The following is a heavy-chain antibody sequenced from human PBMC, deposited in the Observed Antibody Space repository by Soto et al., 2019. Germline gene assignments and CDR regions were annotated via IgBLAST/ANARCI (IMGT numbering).Heavy chain of an antibody. J-gene: IGHJ4*02. CDR2: ISWNSGSI. V-gene: IGHV3-9*01. Sequence: EVQLVESGGGLVQPGRSLRLSCAASGFTFDDYAMHWVRQAPGKGLEWVSGISWNSGSIGYADSVKGRFTISRDNAKNSLYLHMNSLRAEDTALYYCAKGPRGYSYGAYDYWGQGTLVTVSS. D-gene: IGHD5-18*01. CDR1: GFTFDDYA. CDR3: AKGPRGYSYGAYDY.